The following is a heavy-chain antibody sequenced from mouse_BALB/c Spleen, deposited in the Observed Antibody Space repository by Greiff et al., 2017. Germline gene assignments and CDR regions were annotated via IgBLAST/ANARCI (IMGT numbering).Heavy chain of an antibody. D-gene: IGHD1-1*01. Sequence: EVQLQESGAELVKPGASVKLSCTASGFNIKDTYMHWVKQRPEQGLEWIGRIDPANGNTKYDPKFQGKATITADTSSNTAYLQLSSLTSEDTAVYYCALITTVESPYLDYWGQGTTLTVSS. CDR1: GFNIKDTY. V-gene: IGHV14-3*02. J-gene: IGHJ2*01. CDR3: ALITTVESPYLDY. CDR2: IDPANGNT.